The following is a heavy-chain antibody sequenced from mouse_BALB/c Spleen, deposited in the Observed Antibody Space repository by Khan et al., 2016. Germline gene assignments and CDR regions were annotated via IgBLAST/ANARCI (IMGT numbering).Heavy chain of an antibody. CDR3: ARSPYDYDVGFAY. CDR1: GFNIKDTY. D-gene: IGHD2-4*01. V-gene: IGHV14-3*02. J-gene: IGHJ3*01. CDR2: IDPANGNT. Sequence: VQLKESGAELVKPGASVKLSCTASGFNIKDTYMHWVKQRPEQGLEWIGRIDPANGNTKYDPKFQGKATITADTSSTTAYLQLSSLTSEDTAVYYCARSPYDYDVGFAYWGQGTLVTVS.